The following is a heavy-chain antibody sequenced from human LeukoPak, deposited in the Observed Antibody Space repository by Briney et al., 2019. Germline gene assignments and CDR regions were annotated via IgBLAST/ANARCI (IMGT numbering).Heavy chain of an antibody. CDR1: GGAFSGYY. Sequence: SETLSLTCAVYGGAFSGYYWSWIRQPPGKGREWIGEINHSGSTNYNPSLKSRVTISVDTSKNQFSLKLSSVTAADTAVYYCAAQKSRRWLLRVYYFDYWGQGTLVTVSS. CDR3: AAQKSRRWLLRVYYFDY. J-gene: IGHJ4*02. V-gene: IGHV4-34*01. D-gene: IGHD5-18*01. CDR2: INHSGST.